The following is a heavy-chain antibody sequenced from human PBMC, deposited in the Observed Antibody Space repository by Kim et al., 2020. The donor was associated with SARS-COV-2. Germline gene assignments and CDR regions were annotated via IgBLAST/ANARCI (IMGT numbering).Heavy chain of an antibody. Sequence: SGPTTYNPSLKNRVTISVNTPKNQFSLKLSSVTAAGTAVYYCAGGRWFDPWGQGTLVTVSS. J-gene: IGHJ5*02. CDR3: AGGRWFDP. V-gene: IGHV4-59*01. D-gene: IGHD2-15*01. CDR2: SGPT.